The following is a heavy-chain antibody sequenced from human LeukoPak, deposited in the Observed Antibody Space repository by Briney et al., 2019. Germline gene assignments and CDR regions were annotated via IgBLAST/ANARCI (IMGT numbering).Heavy chain of an antibody. CDR2: INPNSGGT. CDR1: GYTFTGYY. D-gene: IGHD3-10*01. Sequence: ASVKVSCKASGYTFTGYYMHWVRRAPGQGLEWMGWINPNSGGTNYAQKFQGRVTMTRDTSINTAYMEQSRLRSDDTAVYYCARDGDYFGSGSYYNFDYWGQGTLVTVSS. J-gene: IGHJ4*02. V-gene: IGHV1-2*02. CDR3: ARDGDYFGSGSYYNFDY.